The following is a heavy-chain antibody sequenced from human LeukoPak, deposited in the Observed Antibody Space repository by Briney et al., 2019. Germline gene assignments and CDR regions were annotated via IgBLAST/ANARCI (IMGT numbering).Heavy chain of an antibody. V-gene: IGHV4-59*01. Sequence: SETLSLTCTVSGGSISNYYWSWIRQPPGKGLEWIWYIYYSGSTNYNPSLKSRVTISVDTSKNQFSRKLSSVTAADTAVYYCARGYKRQQSYYYYGMDVWGQGTTVTVSS. CDR1: GGSISNYY. J-gene: IGHJ6*02. CDR3: ARGYKRQQSYYYYGMDV. CDR2: IYYSGST. D-gene: IGHD5-24*01.